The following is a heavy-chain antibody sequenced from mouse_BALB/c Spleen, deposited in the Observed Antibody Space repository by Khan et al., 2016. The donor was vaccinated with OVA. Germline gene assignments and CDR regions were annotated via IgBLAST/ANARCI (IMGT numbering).Heavy chain of an antibody. CDR2: IYPRGYYT. Sequence: QVQLQQSGTELIRPGTSVKMSCKASGYTFTNYWLGWVQQRPGHGLEWIGDIYPRGYYTNYNEKFKGKATLPVDTSSNTAYMQISSLTSEDSAVYFCTRWATWFFDVWGAGTTVTVSS. CDR3: TRWATWFFDV. D-gene: IGHD3-1*01. J-gene: IGHJ1*01. V-gene: IGHV1-63*02. CDR1: GYTFTNYW.